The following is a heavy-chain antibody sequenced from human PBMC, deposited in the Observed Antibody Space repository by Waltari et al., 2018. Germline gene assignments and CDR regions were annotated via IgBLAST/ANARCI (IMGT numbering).Heavy chain of an antibody. CDR3: ARQFYSYTMDV. CDR1: GGTFCSSV. V-gene: IGHV1-69*01. Sequence: QVHLVQSGAEVKKPGTSVKVSCQASGGTFCSSVIRWVRQAPGRGLEWMGGTISNLGAANYTQKFQDRISITADESTSTIYMELSSLTSEDTAVYYCARQFYSYTMDVWGQGTTVIVSS. D-gene: IGHD2-21*01. CDR2: TISNLGAA. J-gene: IGHJ6*02.